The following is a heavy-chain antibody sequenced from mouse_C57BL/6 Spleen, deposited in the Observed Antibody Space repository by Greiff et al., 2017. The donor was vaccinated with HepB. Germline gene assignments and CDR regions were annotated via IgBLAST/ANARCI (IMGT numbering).Heavy chain of an antibody. V-gene: IGHV1-82*01. CDR1: GYAFSSSW. J-gene: IGHJ4*01. CDR3: AREYAMDY. Sequence: QVQLQQSGPELVKPGASVKISCKASGYAFSSSWMNWVKQRPGKGLEWIGRIYPGDGDTNYNGKFKGKATLTADKSSSTAYMQLSSLTSDDSAVYFCAREYAMDYWGQGTSVTVSS. CDR2: IYPGDGDT.